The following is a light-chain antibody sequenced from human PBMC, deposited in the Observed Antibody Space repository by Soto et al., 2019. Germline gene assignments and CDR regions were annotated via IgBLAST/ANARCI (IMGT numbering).Light chain of an antibody. CDR2: GNT. J-gene: IGLJ2*01. V-gene: IGLV1-40*01. Sequence: QSVLTQPPSVSGSPGQRVTISCTGNTSNIGTPFDIHWYQQLPGTASKLLIYGNTNRPSGVPDRFSGSKSGTSASLAITGLRAEDEADYYCQSYANGLSGSVVFGGGTKLTVL. CDR1: TSNIGTPFD. CDR3: QSYANGLSGSVV.